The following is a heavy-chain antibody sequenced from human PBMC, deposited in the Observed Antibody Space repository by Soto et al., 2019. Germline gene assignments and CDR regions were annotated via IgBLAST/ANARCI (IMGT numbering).Heavy chain of an antibody. CDR2: IYCSGST. CDR1: GGSISSGDSY. J-gene: IGHJ3*02. V-gene: IGHV4-30-4*01. Sequence: QVQLQESGPGLVKPSQTLSLTCTVSGGSISSGDSYWSWIRQPPGRGLEWIGYIYCSGSTYYTPSLTSRVTTSVDTSKNQFSLKLSSVTAADTAVYYCARATKTYYYDSSGYYYTFDIWGQGTMVTVSS. D-gene: IGHD3-22*01. CDR3: ARATKTYYYDSSGYYYTFDI.